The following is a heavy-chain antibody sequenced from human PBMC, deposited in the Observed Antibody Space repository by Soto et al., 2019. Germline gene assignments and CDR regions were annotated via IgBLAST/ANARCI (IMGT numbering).Heavy chain of an antibody. J-gene: IGHJ4*02. CDR3: ARVAGNKNARFDX. CDR1: GYSFTQGH. Sequence: ASLKVSCNASGYSFTQGHMHCVRQAPGQGLEWRGWSNPFSGVTNQAQKFQGSVTMTRDTSITTNYMALKSMTSDDTAVYYCARVAGNKNARFDXWGQGALVTVSX. V-gene: IGHV1-2*02. D-gene: IGHD3-10*01. CDR2: SNPFSGVT.